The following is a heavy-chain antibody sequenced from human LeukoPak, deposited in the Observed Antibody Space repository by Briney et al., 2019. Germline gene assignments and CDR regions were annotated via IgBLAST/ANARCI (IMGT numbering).Heavy chain of an antibody. CDR1: GFTFGSYA. J-gene: IGHJ5*02. CDR2: IGGSGEST. Sequence: GGSLRLSCAASAASGFTFGSYAMSWVRQAPGKGLEGVSSIGGSGESTYSADPVKGRFTIARDNCRNTLYLKMNSLKAEDSAVYYCAKRGCSSGWSCFDHWGQETLVTVSS. D-gene: IGHD6-19*01. V-gene: IGHV3-23*01. CDR3: AKRGCSSGWSCFDH.